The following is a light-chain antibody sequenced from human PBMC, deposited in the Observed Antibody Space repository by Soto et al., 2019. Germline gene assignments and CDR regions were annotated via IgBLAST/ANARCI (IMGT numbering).Light chain of an antibody. Sequence: EIVLTQSPATLSLSPGESATLSCRASQSVSSSLAWYQQKPGRSPRLLIYDASSRATGIPVRFRGSGSGTDFTLTITSLEPEDFAAYYCQLRSNWPSITFGQGTRLEIK. V-gene: IGKV3-11*01. CDR1: QSVSSS. CDR3: QLRSNWPSIT. J-gene: IGKJ5*01. CDR2: DAS.